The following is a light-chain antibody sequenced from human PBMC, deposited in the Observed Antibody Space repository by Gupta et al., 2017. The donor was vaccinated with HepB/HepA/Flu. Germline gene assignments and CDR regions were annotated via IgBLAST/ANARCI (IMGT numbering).Light chain of an antibody. CDR3: NSFTSTPTLVV. V-gene: IGLV2-14*03. J-gene: IGLJ2*01. CDR1: SSDVGAYNS. Sequence: QSALTQPASVSVSPGQSITISCTGSSSDVGAYNSVSWYQQYPGKAPKLLIYDVSTRPSGVSYRFSGSKSGNTASLTISGLQAEDEADYYCNSFTSTPTLVVFGGGTKLTVL. CDR2: DVS.